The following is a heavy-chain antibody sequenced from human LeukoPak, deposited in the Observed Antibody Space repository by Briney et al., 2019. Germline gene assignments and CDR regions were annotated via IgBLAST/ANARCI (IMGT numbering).Heavy chain of an antibody. D-gene: IGHD3-16*01. CDR2: IYYSGST. CDR1: GGSISSYY. V-gene: IGHV4-59*01. Sequence: PSETLSLTCTVSGGSISSYYWSWIRQPPGKGLEWIGYIYYSGSTNYNPSLKSRVTISVDTSKNQFSLKLSSVTAADTAVYYCASAVAITTPFDIWGQGTMVTVSS. J-gene: IGHJ3*02. CDR3: ASAVAITTPFDI.